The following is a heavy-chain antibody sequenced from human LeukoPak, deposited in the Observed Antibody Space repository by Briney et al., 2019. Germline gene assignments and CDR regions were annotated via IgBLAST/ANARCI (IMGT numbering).Heavy chain of an antibody. CDR3: ARAQGSWFGELLSHYYYYGMDV. CDR2: ISSSSSYI. J-gene: IGHJ6*02. CDR1: GFTFSNYA. Sequence: GGSLRLSCAASGFTFSNYAMSWVRQAPGKRLGWVSSISSSSSYIYYADSAKGRFTISRDNAKNSLYLQMNSLRAEDTAVYYCARAQGSWFGELLSHYYYYGMDVWGQGTTVTVSS. V-gene: IGHV3-21*01. D-gene: IGHD3-10*01.